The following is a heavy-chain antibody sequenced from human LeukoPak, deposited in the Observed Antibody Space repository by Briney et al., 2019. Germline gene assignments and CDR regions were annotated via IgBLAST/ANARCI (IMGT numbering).Heavy chain of an antibody. Sequence: GGSLKLSCAASGFTFSSYWMSWVRLAPGKGLEWVGNIRPDGSEKQYVDSVKGRFTISRDNAQNSLFLQMNSLRAEDTAVYYCAKFGRSISPVNWGQGTLVTVSS. CDR2: IRPDGSEK. V-gene: IGHV3-7*01. D-gene: IGHD3-16*01. CDR1: GFTFSSYW. J-gene: IGHJ4*02. CDR3: AKFGRSISPVN.